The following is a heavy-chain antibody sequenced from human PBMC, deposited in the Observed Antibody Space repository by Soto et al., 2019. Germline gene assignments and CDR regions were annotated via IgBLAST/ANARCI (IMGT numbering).Heavy chain of an antibody. Sequence: QVQLQESGPGLVKPSETLSLTCTVSGDSISTYYWNWVRQPLGKGLEWIGYIYYLGRTHYNPSLRSRVTMSLDTSKNQISLNLNSVTAADTAVYYCARDLVGLTHFDYWGQGILVTVSS. D-gene: IGHD2-8*02. CDR3: ARDLVGLTHFDY. CDR2: IYYLGRT. V-gene: IGHV4-59*01. CDR1: GDSISTYY. J-gene: IGHJ4*02.